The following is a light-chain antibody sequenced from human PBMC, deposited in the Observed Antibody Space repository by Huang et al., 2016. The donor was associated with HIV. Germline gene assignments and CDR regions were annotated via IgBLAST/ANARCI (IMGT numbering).Light chain of an antibody. V-gene: IGKV3-11*01. J-gene: IGKJ4*01. Sequence: EIVLTQSPATLSLSPGDRATLSCRASQSISTFLAWYQHKPGQAPRLLIYDASTRAAGIPPRFSGSGSGTDFTLTISSLEPEDFAIYDCQQRSNWPPLTFGGGTKVEIK. CDR3: QQRSNWPPLT. CDR1: QSISTF. CDR2: DAS.